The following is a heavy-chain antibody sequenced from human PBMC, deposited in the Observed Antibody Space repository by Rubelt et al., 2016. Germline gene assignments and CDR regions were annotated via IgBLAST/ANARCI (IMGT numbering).Heavy chain of an antibody. V-gene: IGHV3-21*01. CDR3: ARTLMGATPYYYGMDV. Sequence: EVQLVESGGGLVQPGGSLRLSCAASGFTFSTFSTTWVRQAPGKGLEWVSSISSSSSYIYYADSVKGRFTISRDNAKNSLYLQMNSLRAEDTAVYYCARTLMGATPYYYGMDVWGQGTTVTVSS. CDR2: ISSSSSYI. J-gene: IGHJ6*02. CDR1: GFTFSTFS. D-gene: IGHD1-26*01.